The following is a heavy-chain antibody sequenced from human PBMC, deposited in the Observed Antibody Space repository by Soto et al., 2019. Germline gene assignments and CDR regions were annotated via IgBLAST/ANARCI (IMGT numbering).Heavy chain of an antibody. D-gene: IGHD2-8*01. CDR2: INLDGSLS. CDR1: GFTFSKYW. CDR3: VRDTMD. J-gene: IGHJ1*01. Sequence: GGSLRLSCAASGFTFSKYWMHWVRQAPGKGLVWVSRINLDGSLSTYADSVKGRFTMSRDNAKNTLYLQMNSLRAEDTAVYYCVRDTMDCAQGTLVTVSS. V-gene: IGHV3-74*01.